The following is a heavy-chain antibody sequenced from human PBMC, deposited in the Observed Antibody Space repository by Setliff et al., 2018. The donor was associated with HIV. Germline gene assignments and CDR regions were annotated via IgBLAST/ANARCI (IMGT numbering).Heavy chain of an antibody. J-gene: IGHJ3*02. CDR3: ARDPTYYYDTSGPYDAFDI. V-gene: IGHV3-9*03. CDR1: GFTFDDYA. D-gene: IGHD3-22*01. CDR2: INWNSGSI. Sequence: GGSLRLSCAASGFTFDDYAMHWVRQAPGKGLEWVSGINWNSGSIDYADSVKGRFTISRDNTKNSLYLQMNSLRIEDMALYYCARDPTYYYDTSGPYDAFDIWGQGTMVTVSS.